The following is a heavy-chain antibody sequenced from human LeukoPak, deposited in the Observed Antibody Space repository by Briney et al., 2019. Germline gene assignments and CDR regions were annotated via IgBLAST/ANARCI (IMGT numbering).Heavy chain of an antibody. J-gene: IGHJ4*02. V-gene: IGHV4-34*01. CDR3: ASDPMVRGVIR. D-gene: IGHD3-10*01. CDR1: GGSFSVYY. CDR2: INHRGST. Sequence: SETLSLTCAVYGGSFSVYYWTWIRQPPGRGLEWIGEINHRGSTNHNPSLKSRVTISVDKSKNQFSLKLSSVTAADTAVYYCASDPMVRGVIRWGQGTLVTVSS.